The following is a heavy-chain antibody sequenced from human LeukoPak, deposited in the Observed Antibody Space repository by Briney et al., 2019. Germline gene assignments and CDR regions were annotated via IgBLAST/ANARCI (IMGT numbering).Heavy chain of an antibody. CDR2: FDPEDGET. CDR1: GYTLTELS. J-gene: IGHJ6*03. CDR3: ATRNTRTSAITVYYYYMDV. Sequence: ASVKVSCKVSGYTLTELSMHWVRQAPGKGLEWMGGFDPEDGETIYAQKFQGRVTMTEDTSTDTAYMELSSLRSEDTAVYYCATRNTRTSAITVYYYYMDVWGKGTTVTVSS. V-gene: IGHV1-24*01. D-gene: IGHD1-7*01.